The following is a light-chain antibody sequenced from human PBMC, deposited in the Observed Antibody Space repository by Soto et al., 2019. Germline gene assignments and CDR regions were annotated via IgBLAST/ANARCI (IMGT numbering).Light chain of an antibody. CDR1: TGAVTSGHY. V-gene: IGLV7-43*01. Sequence: QAVVTQEPSLTVSPGGTVTLTCASSTGAVTSGHYPNWFQQKPGQAPRALIYNTRNRHSWTPARFSGSLLGGKAALTLSGVQPEDEAEYYCLLYYDSAQEVFGGGTKLTVL. J-gene: IGLJ2*01. CDR3: LLYYDSAQEV. CDR2: NTR.